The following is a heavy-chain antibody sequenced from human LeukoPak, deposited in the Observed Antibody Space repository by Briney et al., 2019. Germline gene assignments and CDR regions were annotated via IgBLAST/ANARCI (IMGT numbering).Heavy chain of an antibody. V-gene: IGHV3-23*01. CDR1: GFTLSAYS. D-gene: IGHD7-27*01. CDR2: IRVSGST. CDR3: AKGTGDTAYYFDF. Sequence: GGSLRLSCAASGFTLSAYSMTWVRQAPGKGLEWVSGIRVSGSTYYPDSVTGRFTISRDNSENTLYLQMSGLRAEDTAIYYRAKGTGDTAYYFDFWGQGVLVTVSS. J-gene: IGHJ4*02.